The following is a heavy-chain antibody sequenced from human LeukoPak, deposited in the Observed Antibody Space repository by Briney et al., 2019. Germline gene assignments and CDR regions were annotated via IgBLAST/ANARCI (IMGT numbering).Heavy chain of an antibody. CDR2: ISSSSSYI. CDR1: GFTFSSYS. CDR3: ATVVGATGYYFDS. Sequence: GGSLRLSCAASGFTFSSYSMSWVRQAPGKGLEWVSSISSSSSYIYYADSVKGRFTISRDNAKNSLYLQMNSLRAEDTAVYYCATVVGATGYYFDSWGQGTLVTVSS. D-gene: IGHD1-26*01. V-gene: IGHV3-21*04. J-gene: IGHJ4*02.